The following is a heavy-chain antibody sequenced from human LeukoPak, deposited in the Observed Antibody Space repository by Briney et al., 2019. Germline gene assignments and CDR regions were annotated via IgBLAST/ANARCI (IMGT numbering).Heavy chain of an antibody. CDR1: GGSFSGYY. CDR3: ALSSYSTGYYFSY. D-gene: IGHD3-22*01. J-gene: IGHJ4*02. V-gene: IGHV4-34*01. Sequence: PSETLSLTCAVYGGSFSGYYWSWIRQPPGKGLGWIGEINHSGSTNYNPSLKSRVTISVDTSKNRFSLKLSSVTAADTAVYYCALSSYSTGYYFSYWGQGTLVTVSS. CDR2: INHSGST.